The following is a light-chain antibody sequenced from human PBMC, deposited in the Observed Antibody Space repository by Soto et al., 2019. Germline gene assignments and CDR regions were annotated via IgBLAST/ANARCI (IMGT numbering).Light chain of an antibody. CDR1: QSVSSN. Sequence: IVMTQSPATLSVSPGERATLSCRASQSVSSNLAWYQQKPGQAPRLLIYGASTRATGIPARFSGSGSGTEFTLTISSLQSEDFAVYYCQKYNNWPPTFGQGTKVDIK. CDR2: GAS. CDR3: QKYNNWPPT. V-gene: IGKV3-15*01. J-gene: IGKJ1*01.